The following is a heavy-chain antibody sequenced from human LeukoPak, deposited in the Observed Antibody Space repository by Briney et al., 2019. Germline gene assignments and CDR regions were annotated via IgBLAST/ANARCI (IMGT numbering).Heavy chain of an antibody. CDR3: VKSPYYDILTGYFNWFDP. V-gene: IGHV3-64D*06. Sequence: GGSLRLSCSASGFTFSSYAMHWVRQAPGKGLEYVSAISSNGGSTYYADSVKGRFTISRDNSKNTLYLQMSSLRAEDTAVYYCVKSPYYDILTGYFNWFDPWGKGTLVTVSS. J-gene: IGHJ5*02. CDR2: ISSNGGST. CDR1: GFTFSSYA. D-gene: IGHD3-9*01.